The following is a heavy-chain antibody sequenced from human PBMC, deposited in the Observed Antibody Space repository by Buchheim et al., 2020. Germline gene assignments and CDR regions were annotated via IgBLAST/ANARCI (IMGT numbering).Heavy chain of an antibody. D-gene: IGHD3-3*01. V-gene: IGHV3-23*01. CDR3: AKGGVKSARYFDF. CDR2: ISDNARST. Sequence: VQLSESGGGLVQPGGSLRLSCVASGFTFSSFAMTCVRQAPGKGLEWISAISDNARSTYFADSVKGRFTISSDNSQRVVYLDMKGLRADDTAVYFCAKGGVKSARYFDFWGQGTL. CDR1: GFTFSSFA. J-gene: IGHJ4*02.